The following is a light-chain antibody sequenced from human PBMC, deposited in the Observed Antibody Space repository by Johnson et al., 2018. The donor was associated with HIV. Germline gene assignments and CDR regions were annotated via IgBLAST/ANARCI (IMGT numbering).Light chain of an antibody. J-gene: IGLJ1*01. V-gene: IGLV1-51*01. CDR1: SSNIGNNY. CDR3: GTWDSSLSAYV. Sequence: QSVLTQPPSMSAAPGQKVTISCSGGSSNIGNNYVSWYQQLPGTAPKLLIYDNNKRPSGIPDRFSGSKSGTSATLGITGLPTGDEADYYCGTWDSSLSAYVFGTGTKVTVL. CDR2: DNN.